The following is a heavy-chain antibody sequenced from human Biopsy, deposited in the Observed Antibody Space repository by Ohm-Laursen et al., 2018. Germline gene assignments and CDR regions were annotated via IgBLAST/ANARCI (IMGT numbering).Heavy chain of an antibody. CDR3: GRSYGIMAAPVHL. CDR1: GFPFSDYY. D-gene: IGHD3-16*01. J-gene: IGHJ4*01. Sequence: SPRLSCAASGFPFSDYYMRWIRQAPGKGLDWVSYISDGGTTIYYADSVKGRFTISRDDAKGSLYLQMTNLRAEDTAVYYCGRSYGIMAAPVHLWGQGTLVTVSS. CDR2: ISDGGTTI. V-gene: IGHV3-11*01.